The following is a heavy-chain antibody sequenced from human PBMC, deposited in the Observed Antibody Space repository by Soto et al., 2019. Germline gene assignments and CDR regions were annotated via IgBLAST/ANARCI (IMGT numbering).Heavy chain of an antibody. Sequence: GASVKVSCKASGYTFTSYYMHWVRQAPGQGLEWMGIINPSGGSTSYAQKFQGRVTMTRDTSTSTVYMELSSLRSEDTAVYYCARAGDYDSSGYSDAFDIWGQGTLVTVSS. J-gene: IGHJ3*02. CDR3: ARAGDYDSSGYSDAFDI. CDR2: INPSGGST. CDR1: GYTFTSYY. D-gene: IGHD3-22*01. V-gene: IGHV1-46*01.